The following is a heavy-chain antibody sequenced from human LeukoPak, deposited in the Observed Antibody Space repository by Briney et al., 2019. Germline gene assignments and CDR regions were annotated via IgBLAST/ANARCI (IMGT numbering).Heavy chain of an antibody. D-gene: IGHD3-3*01. CDR2: ISYDGSNK. Sequence: TGGSLRLSCAASGFTFSSYAMHWVRQAPGKGLEWVAVISYDGSNKYYADSVKGRFTISRGNSKNTLYLQMNSLRAEDTAVYYCARDRDLGRITIFGVVAYYYGMDVWGQGTTVTVSS. V-gene: IGHV3-30-3*01. J-gene: IGHJ6*02. CDR1: GFTFSSYA. CDR3: ARDRDLGRITIFGVVAYYYGMDV.